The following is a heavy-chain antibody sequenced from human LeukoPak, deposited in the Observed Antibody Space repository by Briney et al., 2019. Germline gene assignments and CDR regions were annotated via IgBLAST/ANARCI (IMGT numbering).Heavy chain of an antibody. V-gene: IGHV3-7*01. CDR2: INQDGSDK. Sequence: PGGSLGLSCVASGFTLSDYWMSWVRQAPVKGLEWVANINQDGSDKYYVDSVKGRFTISRDNAKNSLYLQMNSLRAEDTAVYYCARNQKGASDGFDIWGQGTRVTVSS. J-gene: IGHJ3*02. CDR3: ARNQKGASDGFDI. CDR1: GFTLSDYW.